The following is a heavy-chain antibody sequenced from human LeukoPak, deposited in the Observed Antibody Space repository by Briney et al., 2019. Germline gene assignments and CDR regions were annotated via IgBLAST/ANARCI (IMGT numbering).Heavy chain of an antibody. V-gene: IGHV4-59*01. CDR1: GGSISSYY. CDR2: IYYSGST. J-gene: IGHJ3*02. Sequence: SETLSLTCTVSGGSISSYYWSWIRQPPGKGLEWIGYIYYSGSTNYNPSLKSRVTISVDTSKNQFSLKLSSVTAADTAVYYCARDLGEPPGGSTLSGAFDIWGQGTMVTVPS. CDR3: ARDLGEPPGGSTLSGAFDI. D-gene: IGHD3-10*01.